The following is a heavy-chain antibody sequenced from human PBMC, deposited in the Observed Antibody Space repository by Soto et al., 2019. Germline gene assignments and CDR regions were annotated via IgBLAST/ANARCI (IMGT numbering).Heavy chain of an antibody. D-gene: IGHD2-15*01. Sequence: ASVKVACKASGYTFTSYAMHWVRQAPGQRLEWMGWINAGNGNTKYSEMFQGRVTITRDTSASTAYMELSSLRSEDSAVYYCLLGYCSGGYCYRNYQYGMDVWGQGTTFTVSS. V-gene: IGHV1-3*01. CDR2: INAGNGNT. CDR3: LLGYCSGGYCYRNYQYGMDV. J-gene: IGHJ6*02. CDR1: GYTFTSYA.